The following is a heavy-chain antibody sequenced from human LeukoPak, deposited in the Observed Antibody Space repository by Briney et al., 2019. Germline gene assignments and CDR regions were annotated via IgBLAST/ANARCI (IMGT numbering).Heavy chain of an antibody. V-gene: IGHV3-74*01. CDR3: VRDYYGSGFDP. J-gene: IGHJ5*02. CDR2: INSDGSST. D-gene: IGHD3-10*01. Sequence: GGSLRLSCAASGFTFSTYWMYWVRQAPGKGLVWVSRINSDGSSTSYADSVKGRFTISRDNAKNTLYLQMNSLRAEDTAVYYCVRDYYGSGFDPWGQGTLVTVSS. CDR1: GFTFSTYW.